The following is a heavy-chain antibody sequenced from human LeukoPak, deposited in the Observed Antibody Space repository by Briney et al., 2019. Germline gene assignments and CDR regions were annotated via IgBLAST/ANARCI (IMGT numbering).Heavy chain of an antibody. J-gene: IGHJ5*02. V-gene: IGHV3-20*04. CDR1: GFTFDDYG. CDR3: ARGTYDILTSNWLDP. Sequence: PGGSLRLSCAASGFTFDDYGMSWVRQAPGKGLGWVSGINWNGGSTGYADSVKGRFTISRDNAKNSLYLQMNSLRAEDTALYYCARGTYDILTSNWLDPWGQGTLVTVSS. D-gene: IGHD3-9*01. CDR2: INWNGGST.